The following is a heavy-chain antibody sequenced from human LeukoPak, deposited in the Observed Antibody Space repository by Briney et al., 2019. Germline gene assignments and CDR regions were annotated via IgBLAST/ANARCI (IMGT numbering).Heavy chain of an antibody. CDR3: AREKVVTGYYFDY. Sequence: ASVKVSCKASGYTFSSYDINWVRQATGQGLEWMGWMNPNSGNTGYAQRLQGRVTMTTDPSTSTAYMELRSLRSDDTAVYYCAREKVVTGYYFDYWGQGTLVTVSS. D-gene: IGHD2-15*01. CDR1: GYTFSSYD. V-gene: IGHV1-8*01. J-gene: IGHJ4*02. CDR2: MNPNSGNT.